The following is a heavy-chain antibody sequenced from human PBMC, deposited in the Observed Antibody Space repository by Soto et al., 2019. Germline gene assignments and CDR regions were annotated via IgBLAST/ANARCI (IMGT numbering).Heavy chain of an antibody. CDR3: STRAYDTNGYYRFDP. CDR1: GGSFSGHS. CDR2: INHSGRV. Sequence: ASETLSLTCAVYGGSFSGHSWTWIRQSPGKGLEWIGDINHSGRVNYSPSLKSRVTISLDTSKNQFSLTLSAVTAADTAMYYCSTRAYDTNGYYRFDPWGQGTLVTVLL. V-gene: IGHV4-34*01. J-gene: IGHJ5*01. D-gene: IGHD3-22*01.